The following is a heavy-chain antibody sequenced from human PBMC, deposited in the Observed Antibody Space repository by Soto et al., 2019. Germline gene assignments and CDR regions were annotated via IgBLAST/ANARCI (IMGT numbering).Heavy chain of an antibody. CDR1: GGSFSGYY. J-gene: IGHJ4*02. D-gene: IGHD6-13*01. CDR3: ARLYGSRGPFDY. Sequence: SETLSLTCAVYGGSFSGYYWSWIRQPPGKGLEWIGEIKHRGITNYNPSLKSRVTISVDTSKNQFSLKLSSVTAADTAVYYCARLYGSRGPFDYWGQGTLVTVS. V-gene: IGHV4-34*01. CDR2: IKHRGIT.